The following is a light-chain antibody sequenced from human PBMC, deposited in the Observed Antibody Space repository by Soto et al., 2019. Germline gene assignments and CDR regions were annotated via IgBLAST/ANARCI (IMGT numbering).Light chain of an antibody. J-gene: IGKJ1*01. CDR1: ENVDSNY. CDR2: GAS. V-gene: IGKV3-20*01. CDR3: QQYGSLSWK. Sequence: EIVLTNSRATLSVSALEISALSFRASENVDSNYLAWYQPKPGQAHRIXIFGASGRATGIPDRFSGSGSGTDFTLTISRLEPEDFAVYYCQQYGSLSWKFGQGTKVDIK.